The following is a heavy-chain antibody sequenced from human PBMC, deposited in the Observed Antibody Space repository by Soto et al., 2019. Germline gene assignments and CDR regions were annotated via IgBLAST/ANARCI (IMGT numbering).Heavy chain of an antibody. V-gene: IGHV3-30-3*01. D-gene: IGHD4-17*01. CDR1: GFTFSSYA. CDR2: ISYDGSNK. J-gene: IGHJ4*02. CDR3: ARDYGDPRRTFDY. Sequence: QVQLVESGGGVVQPGRSLRLSCAASGFTFSSYAMHWVRQAPGKGLEWVAVISYDGSNKYYADSVKGRFTISRDNSKNTLYLQMNSLRAADMAVYYCARDYGDPRRTFDYWGQGTLVTVSS.